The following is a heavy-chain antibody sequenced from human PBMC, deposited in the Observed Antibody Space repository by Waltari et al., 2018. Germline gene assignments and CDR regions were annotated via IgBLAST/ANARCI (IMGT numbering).Heavy chain of an antibody. CDR1: GGPISNYY. CDR2: IYYTGSS. Sequence: PAETLSLTCTVSGGPISNYYWNWIRQPPGKGREWIGSIYYTGSSNYSPSLKSRLTLTEDMSANQFSLNLTSVTAADTAMYYCTRGGWKTTDYGMDVWGQGTTVVVSS. J-gene: IGHJ6*01. D-gene: IGHD1-1*01. V-gene: IGHV4-59*01. CDR3: TRGGWKTTDYGMDV.